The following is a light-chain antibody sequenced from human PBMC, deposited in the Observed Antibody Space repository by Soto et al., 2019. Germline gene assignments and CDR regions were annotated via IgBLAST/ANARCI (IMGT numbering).Light chain of an antibody. CDR3: YSYTYGSTLYV. Sequence: QSALTQPASVSGSPGQSITISCTGTSIDIGASNYVSWYQQHPGKAPKLIIYEVSNRPSGVSSRFSGSKSGSTASLTISGLQPEDEADYYCYSYTYGSTLYVFGPGTKLTVL. CDR1: SIDIGASNY. CDR2: EVS. V-gene: IGLV2-14*01. J-gene: IGLJ1*01.